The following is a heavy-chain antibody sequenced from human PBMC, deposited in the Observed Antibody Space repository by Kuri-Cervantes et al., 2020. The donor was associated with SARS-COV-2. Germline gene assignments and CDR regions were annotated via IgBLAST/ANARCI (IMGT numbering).Heavy chain of an antibody. CDR2: ISYDGSNK. Sequence: GESLKISCAASGFTFSSYAMHWVRQAPGKGLEWVAVISYDGSNKYYADSVKGRFTISRDDAKKSLFLQMTSLSGDDTAMYYCARDWDYGGIKGGVHTQWGQGTLVTVSS. CDR1: GFTFSSYA. V-gene: IGHV3-30-3*01. D-gene: IGHD4/OR15-4a*01. J-gene: IGHJ4*02. CDR3: ARDWDYGGIKGGVHTQ.